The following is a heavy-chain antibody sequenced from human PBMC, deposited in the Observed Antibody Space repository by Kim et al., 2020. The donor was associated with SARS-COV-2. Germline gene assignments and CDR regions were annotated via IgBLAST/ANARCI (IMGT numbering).Heavy chain of an antibody. J-gene: IGHJ2*01. Sequence: GGSLRLSCAASGFTFSSYWMSWVRQAPGKGLEWVANIKQDGSEKYYVDSVKGRFTISRDNSKNSLYLQMNSLRAEDTAVYYCARAETRETNWNIKWYFDLWGRGTLVTVSS. CDR2: IKQDGSEK. CDR3: ARAETRETNWNIKWYFDL. CDR1: GFTFSSYW. V-gene: IGHV3-7*01. D-gene: IGHD1-1*01.